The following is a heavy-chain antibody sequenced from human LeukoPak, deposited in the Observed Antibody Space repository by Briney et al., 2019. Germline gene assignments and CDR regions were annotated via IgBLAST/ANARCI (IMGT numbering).Heavy chain of an antibody. D-gene: IGHD2-8*01. CDR1: GGSFSGYY. V-gene: IGHV4-34*01. CDR2: INHSGST. CDR3: ERDRYCTNGVCYFKRYYFDY. Sequence: PSETLSLTCAVYGGSFSGYYWSWIRQPPGKGLEWIGEINHSGSTNYNPSLKRRVTISVDTSKNQFSLKLSSVTAADTAVYYCERDRYCTNGVCYFKRYYFDYWGQGTLVTVSS. J-gene: IGHJ4*02.